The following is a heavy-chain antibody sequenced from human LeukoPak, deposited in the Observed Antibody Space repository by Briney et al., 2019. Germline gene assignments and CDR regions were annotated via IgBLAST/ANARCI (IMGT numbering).Heavy chain of an antibody. Sequence: TSETLSLTCTVSGGSISSSSYYWGWIRQPPGKGLEWIGSIYYSGSTYYNPSLKSRVTISADTSKNQFSLKLSSVTAADTAVYYCVTGPGYCSSTSCFNWFDPWGQGTLVTVPS. CDR2: IYYSGST. CDR1: GGSISSSSYY. V-gene: IGHV4-39*01. D-gene: IGHD2-2*01. J-gene: IGHJ5*02. CDR3: VTGPGYCSSTSCFNWFDP.